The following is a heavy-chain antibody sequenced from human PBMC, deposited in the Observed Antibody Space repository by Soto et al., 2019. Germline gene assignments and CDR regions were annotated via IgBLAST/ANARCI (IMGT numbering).Heavy chain of an antibody. J-gene: IGHJ5*02. Sequence: QVPLVQSGAEVKKPGASVKVSCKVSGYTLNEVAMHWVRQAPGKGLEWLGGFDPDEAETIYAQHFQGRVTMTEDTSTDTVYMEWSSLRSEDTALYFCTTYHGDYNFDHWGQGTLVTVPS. CDR1: GYTLNEVA. D-gene: IGHD4-17*01. V-gene: IGHV1-24*01. CDR2: FDPDEAET. CDR3: TTYHGDYNFDH.